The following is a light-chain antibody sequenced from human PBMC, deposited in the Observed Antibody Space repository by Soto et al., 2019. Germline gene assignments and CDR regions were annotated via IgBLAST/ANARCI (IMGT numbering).Light chain of an antibody. CDR1: SSDVGSYNL. CDR2: EGS. V-gene: IGLV2-23*01. J-gene: IGLJ3*02. CDR3: CSYAGSSSGV. Sequence: QSALTQPASVSGSPGQSITISCTGTSSDVGSYNLVSWYQQHPGKAPKLMIYEGSKRPSGVSNRFSGSKSGNTASLTISGLQAEDEADYYCCSYAGSSSGVFGEGTQLTVL.